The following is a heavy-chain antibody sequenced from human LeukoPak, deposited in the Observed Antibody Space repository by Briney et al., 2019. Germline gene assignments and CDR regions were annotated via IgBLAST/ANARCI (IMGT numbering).Heavy chain of an antibody. CDR1: GFTFSNAW. Sequence: PGGSLRLSCAASGFTFSNAWMSWVRQAPGKGLEWVGRIKSKTDGGTTDYAAPVKGRFTISRDDSKNTLYLQMNSLKTEDTAVYYCTTGGQWRYGDYGEDFDYWGQGTLVTVSS. CDR2: IKSKTDGGTT. V-gene: IGHV3-15*01. D-gene: IGHD4-17*01. CDR3: TTGGQWRYGDYGEDFDY. J-gene: IGHJ4*02.